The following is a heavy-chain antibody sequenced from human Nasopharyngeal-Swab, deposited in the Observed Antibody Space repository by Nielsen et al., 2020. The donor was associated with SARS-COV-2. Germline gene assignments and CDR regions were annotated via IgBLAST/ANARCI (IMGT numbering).Heavy chain of an antibody. CDR1: GFTFSNYD. CDR2: IDTSGGTT. D-gene: IGHD5-12*01. Sequence: GESLKISCAASGFTFSNYDMSWVRQAPGKGLEWVSVIDTSGGTTFYADSVKGRFTNSRDNSKNTLYLQMNSLRAEDTAIYYCAKDRVIRYSTWGQGTLVTVSS. V-gene: IGHV3-23*01. J-gene: IGHJ4*02. CDR3: AKDRVIRYST.